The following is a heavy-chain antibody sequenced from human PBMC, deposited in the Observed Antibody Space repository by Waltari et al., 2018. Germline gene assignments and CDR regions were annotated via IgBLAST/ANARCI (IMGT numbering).Heavy chain of an antibody. CDR1: GGSISRVGYY. D-gene: IGHD3-3*01. J-gene: IGHJ4*02. CDR3: ARETTVYYDFRL. CDR2: IYYSGST. Sequence: QVQLQESGPGLVKPSQTLSLTCTVSGGSISRVGYYWTWIRQHPGKGLEWIGYIYYSGSTYYNPSLKSRVTISVDTSKNQFSLKLSSVTAADTAVYYCARETTVYYDFRLWGQGTLVTVSS. V-gene: IGHV4-31*03.